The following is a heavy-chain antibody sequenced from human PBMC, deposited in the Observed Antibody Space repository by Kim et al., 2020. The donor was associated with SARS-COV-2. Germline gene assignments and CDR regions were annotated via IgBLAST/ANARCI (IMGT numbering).Heavy chain of an antibody. CDR3: ARDQEWFGELLEDYYYYGMDV. Sequence: SETLSLTCTVSGGSFSSGSYYWSWIRQPPGKGLEWIGYIYYSGSTNYNPSLKSRVTISVDTSKNQFSLKLSSVAAADTAVYYCARDQEWFGELLEDYYYYGMDVWGQGTTVTVSS. D-gene: IGHD3-10*01. J-gene: IGHJ6*02. CDR1: GGSFSSGSYY. V-gene: IGHV4-61*01. CDR2: IYYSGST.